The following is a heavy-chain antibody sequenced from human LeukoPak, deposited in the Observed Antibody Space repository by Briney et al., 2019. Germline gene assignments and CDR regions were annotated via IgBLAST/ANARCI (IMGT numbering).Heavy chain of an antibody. D-gene: IGHD3-10*01. V-gene: IGHV4-61*02. Sequence: SQTLSLTCTVSGGSISSGFYYWSWIRQPAGKGLEWIGRIYTSGSTNYNPSLKSRVSTSVDTSKNQFSLKLSSVTAADTAVYYCARGKYYYGSGTYFTRSYDWYFDLWGRGTLVTVSS. CDR1: GGSISSGFYY. CDR3: ARGKYYYGSGTYFTRSYDWYFDL. J-gene: IGHJ2*01. CDR2: IYTSGST.